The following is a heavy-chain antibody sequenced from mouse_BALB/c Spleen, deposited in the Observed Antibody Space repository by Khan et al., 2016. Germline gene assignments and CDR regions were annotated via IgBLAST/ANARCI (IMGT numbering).Heavy chain of an antibody. Sequence: QIQLVQSGPELKKPGETVKISCKASGYTFTNYGMNWVKQAPGKGLKWMGWINTNTGEPTYAEEFKGRFAFSLVTSASTAYLQINNLKNEDTATYFCARSGGNFDYWGQGTTLTVSS. CDR3: ARSGGNFDY. J-gene: IGHJ2*01. CDR1: GYTFTNYG. CDR2: INTNTGEP. D-gene: IGHD3-1*01. V-gene: IGHV9-3*02.